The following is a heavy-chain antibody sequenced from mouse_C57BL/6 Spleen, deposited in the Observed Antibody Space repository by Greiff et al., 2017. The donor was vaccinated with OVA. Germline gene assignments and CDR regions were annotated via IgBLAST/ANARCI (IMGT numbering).Heavy chain of an antibody. Sequence: QVQLKQPGAELVKPGASVKMSCKASGYTFTSYWITWVTQRPGQGLEWIGDIYPGSGSTNYNEKFKSKATLTVDTSSSTAYMQLSSLTSEDSAVYYCARSDYGNYVGAMDYWGQGTSVTVSS. D-gene: IGHD2-1*01. J-gene: IGHJ4*01. V-gene: IGHV1-55*01. CDR1: GYTFTSYW. CDR3: ARSDYGNYVGAMDY. CDR2: IYPGSGST.